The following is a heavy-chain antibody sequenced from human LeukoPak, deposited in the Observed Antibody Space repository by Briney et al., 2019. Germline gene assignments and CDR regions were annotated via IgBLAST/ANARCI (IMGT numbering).Heavy chain of an antibody. CDR2: IYTSGST. J-gene: IGHJ3*02. CDR3: ARDSGYYDSSGYYLDAFDI. D-gene: IGHD3-22*01. Sequence: SETLSLTCAVYGGSFSGYYWSWIRQPAGKGLEWIGRIYTSGSTNYNPSLKSRVTMSVDTSKNQFSLKLSSVTAADTAVYYCARDSGYYDSSGYYLDAFDIWGQGTMVTVSS. V-gene: IGHV4-4*07. CDR1: GGSFSGYY.